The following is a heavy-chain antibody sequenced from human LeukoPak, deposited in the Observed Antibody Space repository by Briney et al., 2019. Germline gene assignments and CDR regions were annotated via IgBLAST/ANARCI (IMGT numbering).Heavy chain of an antibody. V-gene: IGHV3-11*04. D-gene: IGHD3-22*01. CDR2: ISSSGNSR. Sequence: GGSLRLSCAASGFTVSSNYMSWVRQAPGKGLEWVSYISSSGNSREYADSVKGRFTISRDNARDSLHLQMNSLRVEDTAVYCARDPARDYYDSSGGGYGMDVWGQGTTVTVSS. J-gene: IGHJ6*02. CDR3: ARDPARDYYDSSGGGYGMDV. CDR1: GFTVSSNY.